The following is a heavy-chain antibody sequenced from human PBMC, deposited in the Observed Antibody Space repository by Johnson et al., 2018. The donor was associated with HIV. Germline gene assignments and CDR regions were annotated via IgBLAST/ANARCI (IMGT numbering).Heavy chain of an antibody. J-gene: IGHJ3*01. Sequence: VQLVESGGGVIRPGGSLRLSCTASGFTFDDYGMSWVRQAPGKGLEWVAGISWKSGSIGYADSGKGRFTISRDNSKNTLYLVMNRLRPEDTAVYYCARFQIAARWSDALHFWGQGTKVTVSS. D-gene: IGHD6-6*01. CDR1: GFTFDDYG. V-gene: IGHV3-20*04. CDR2: ISWKSGSI. CDR3: ARFQIAARWSDALHF.